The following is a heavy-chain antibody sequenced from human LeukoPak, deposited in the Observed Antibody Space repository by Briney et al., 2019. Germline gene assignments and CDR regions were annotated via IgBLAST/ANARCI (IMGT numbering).Heavy chain of an antibody. Sequence: GGSLRLSCAASGFTFSNYAMSWVRQAPGKGLVWVSRINSDGSSTSYADSVKGRFTISRDNAKNTLYLQMNSLRAEDTAVYYCARSEQLVDPNDYWGQGTLVTVSS. CDR1: GFTFSNYA. CDR2: INSDGSST. V-gene: IGHV3-74*01. D-gene: IGHD6-6*01. J-gene: IGHJ4*02. CDR3: ARSEQLVDPNDY.